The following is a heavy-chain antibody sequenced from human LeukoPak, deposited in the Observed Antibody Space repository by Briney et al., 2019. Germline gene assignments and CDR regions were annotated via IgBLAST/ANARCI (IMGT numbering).Heavy chain of an antibody. Sequence: GGSPRLSCAASGFTFSSYEMNWVRQAPGKGLEWVSYISSSGSTIYYADSVKGRFTISRDNAKNSLYLQMNSLRAEDTAVYYCARGDYYDSSGCYDYWGQGTLVTVSS. CDR1: GFTFSSYE. J-gene: IGHJ4*02. CDR2: ISSSGSTI. V-gene: IGHV3-48*03. D-gene: IGHD3-22*01. CDR3: ARGDYYDSSGCYDY.